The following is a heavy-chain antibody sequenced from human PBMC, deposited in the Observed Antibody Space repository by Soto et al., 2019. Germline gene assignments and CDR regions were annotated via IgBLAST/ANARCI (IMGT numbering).Heavy chain of an antibody. CDR2: ISGTTDTI. Sequence: ESGGGVVHPGGSWRPSGAAPGFTSKPLVINWVPQAPGKGRGGVSYISGTTDTINFADSVRGRFTISRDNAKNSMFLQMDSLRDADTAVYYCVRQRGVMTDFAYFDSWGQGTLVTVSS. CDR3: VRQRGVMTDFAYFDS. V-gene: IGHV3-48*02. CDR1: GFTSKPLV. J-gene: IGHJ4*02. D-gene: IGHD2-21*02.